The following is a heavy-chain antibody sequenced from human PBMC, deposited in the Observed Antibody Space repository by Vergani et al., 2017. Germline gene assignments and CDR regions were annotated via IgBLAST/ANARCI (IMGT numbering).Heavy chain of an antibody. Sequence: EVQMVESGGGLVKPGGSLRLSCAASGFTFSSYAMSWVRQAPGKGLEWVSAISGSGGSTYYADSVKGRFTISRDNSKNTLYLQMNSLRAEDTAVYYCAKDVLLRSSVHMDVWGKGTTVTVSS. CDR2: ISGSGGST. CDR1: GFTFSSYA. V-gene: IGHV3-23*04. J-gene: IGHJ6*03. D-gene: IGHD2-2*01. CDR3: AKDVLLRSSVHMDV.